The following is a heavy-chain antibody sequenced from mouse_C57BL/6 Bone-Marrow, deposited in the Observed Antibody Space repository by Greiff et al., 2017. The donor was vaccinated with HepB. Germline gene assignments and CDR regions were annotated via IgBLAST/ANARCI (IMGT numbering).Heavy chain of an antibody. CDR2: ISYSGST. CDR1: GYSITSDY. V-gene: IGHV3-8*01. Sequence: EVKLVESGPGLAKPSQTLSLTCSVTGYSITSDYWNWIRKFPGNKLEYMGYISYSGSTYYNPSLKSRISITRDTSKNQYYLQLNSVTTEDTATYYCARGGRITTPPRYFDVWGTGTTVTVSS. CDR3: ARGGRITTPPRYFDV. J-gene: IGHJ1*03. D-gene: IGHD1-1*01.